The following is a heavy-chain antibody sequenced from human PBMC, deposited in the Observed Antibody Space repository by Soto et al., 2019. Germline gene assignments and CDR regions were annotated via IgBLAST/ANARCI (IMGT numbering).Heavy chain of an antibody. V-gene: IGHV3-23*01. CDR3: AKDKLHEYILTGPPDY. J-gene: IGHJ4*02. Sequence: GGSLRLSCAASGFTFSTYAMSWVRQAPGKGLEWVSGITGSGGSTYYADSVKGRFTISRDNSKNTLYLQMSSLRAEDTAVYYCAKDKLHEYILTGPPDYWGQGTLVTVSS. CDR1: GFTFSTYA. CDR2: ITGSGGST. D-gene: IGHD3-9*01.